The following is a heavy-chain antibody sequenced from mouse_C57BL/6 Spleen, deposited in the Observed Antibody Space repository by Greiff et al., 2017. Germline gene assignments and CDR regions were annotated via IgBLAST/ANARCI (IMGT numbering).Heavy chain of an antibody. Sequence: VQLQQSGPELVKPGASVKISCKASGYTFTDYYMNWVKQSHGKSLEWIGDINPNNGGTCYNQKFKVKATLTVDKSSSTAYMELRSLTSEDSAVYYCARALYNYFDYWGQGTTLTVSS. CDR1: GYTFTDYY. V-gene: IGHV1-26*01. J-gene: IGHJ2*01. CDR2: INPNNGGT. D-gene: IGHD2-12*01. CDR3: ARALYNYFDY.